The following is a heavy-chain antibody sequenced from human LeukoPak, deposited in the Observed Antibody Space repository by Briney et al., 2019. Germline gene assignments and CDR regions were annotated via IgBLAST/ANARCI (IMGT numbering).Heavy chain of an antibody. CDR1: GYSISSGYY. CDR3: ARDHGVTMIVVVGFDY. V-gene: IGHV4-38-2*02. CDR2: IYHSGST. J-gene: IGHJ4*02. D-gene: IGHD3-22*01. Sequence: SETLSLTCTVSGYSISSGYYWGWIRQPPGKGLEWIGSIYHSGSTYYNPSLKSRVTISVDTSKSQFSLKLSSVTTADTAVYYCARDHGVTMIVVVGFDYWGQGTLVTVSS.